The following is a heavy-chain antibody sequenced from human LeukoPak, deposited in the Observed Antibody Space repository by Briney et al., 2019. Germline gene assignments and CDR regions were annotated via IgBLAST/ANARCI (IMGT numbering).Heavy chain of an antibody. J-gene: IGHJ4*02. CDR3: AKGGLSNYVSSGYFDY. CDR1: GFIFRSYG. Sequence: QPGGSLRLSCAASGFIFRSYGMSWVRQAPGKGLEWVSAISGSGGSTYYADSVKGRFTISRDNSKSTLYLQMNSLRAEDTAVYYCAKGGLSNYVSSGYFDYWGQGTLVTVSS. V-gene: IGHV3-23*01. CDR2: ISGSGGST. D-gene: IGHD4-11*01.